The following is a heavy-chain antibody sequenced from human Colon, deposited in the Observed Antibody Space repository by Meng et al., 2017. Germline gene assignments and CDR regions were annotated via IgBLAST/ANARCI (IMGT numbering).Heavy chain of an antibody. Sequence: QVQLQESGPGLVKPSQTLSLTGTVPGGSISSGGYYWSWIRQHPGKGLEWIGYIYYSGNTYYNPSLKSRVTISVDTSKNQFSLKLSSVTAADTAVYYCARYCASTNCYTGFDFWGQGTLVTVSS. CDR1: GGSISSGGYY. V-gene: IGHV4-31*03. D-gene: IGHD2-2*02. J-gene: IGHJ4*02. CDR3: ARYCASTNCYTGFDF. CDR2: IYYSGNT.